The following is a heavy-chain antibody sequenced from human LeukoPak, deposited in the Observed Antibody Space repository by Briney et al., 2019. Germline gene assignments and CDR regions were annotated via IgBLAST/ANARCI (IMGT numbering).Heavy chain of an antibody. CDR3: ARGVSEARSAFDI. CDR2: IYYSGGT. V-gene: IGHV4-59*12. J-gene: IGHJ3*02. Sequence: KASETLSLTCTVSGGSISSYYWSWIRQPPGKGLEWIGYIYYSGGTYYNPSLKSRVTISVDRSKNQFSLKLSSVTAADTAVYYCARGVSEARSAFDIWGQGTMVTVSS. CDR1: GGSISSYY.